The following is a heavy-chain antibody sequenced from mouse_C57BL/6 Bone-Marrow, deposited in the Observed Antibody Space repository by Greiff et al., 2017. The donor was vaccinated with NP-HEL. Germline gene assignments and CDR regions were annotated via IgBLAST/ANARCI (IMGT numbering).Heavy chain of an antibody. CDR3: ASEVYNSILYAMDY. V-gene: IGHV1-81*01. CDR1: GYTFTSYG. D-gene: IGHD2-5*01. J-gene: IGHJ4*01. Sequence: QVQLQQSGAELARPGASVKLSCKASGYTFTSYGISWVKQRTGQGLEWIGEIYPRSGNPYYNEKFKGKATLTADKSSSTAYMELRSLTSEDSAVSFCASEVYNSILYAMDYWGQGTSVTVSS. CDR2: IYPRSGNP.